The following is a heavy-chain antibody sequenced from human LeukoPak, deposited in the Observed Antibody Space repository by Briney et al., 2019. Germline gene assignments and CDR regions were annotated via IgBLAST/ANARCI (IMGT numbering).Heavy chain of an antibody. CDR3: ARSTYYDFWSGPPGWFDP. V-gene: IGHV4-59*01. CDR2: IYYSGST. D-gene: IGHD3-3*01. CDR1: GGSISSYY. J-gene: IGHJ5*02. Sequence: SETLSLTCTVSGGSISSYYWSWIRQPPGNGLGWVGYIYYSGSTNYNPSLKSRVTISVDTSKHQFSLKLSSVTAADTAVYYCARSTYYDFWSGPPGWFDPWGQGTLVTVSS.